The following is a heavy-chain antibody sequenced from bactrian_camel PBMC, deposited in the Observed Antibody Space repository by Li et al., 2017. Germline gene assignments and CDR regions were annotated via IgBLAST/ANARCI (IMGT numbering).Heavy chain of an antibody. CDR1: VHTSSMYC. CDR3: AKDPQSYVTYVYTY. D-gene: IGHD6*01. Sequence: HVQLVESGGGSVQAGGTLKLSCAASVHTSSMYCMGWFRQAAGNEREGIAAIDSDGTINYADPVKGRFTISRDNAKNTVYLQMNSLKTDDTAMYYCAKDPQSYVTYVYTYWGQGTQVTVS. V-gene: IGHV3S53*01. J-gene: IGHJ4*01. CDR2: IDSDGTI.